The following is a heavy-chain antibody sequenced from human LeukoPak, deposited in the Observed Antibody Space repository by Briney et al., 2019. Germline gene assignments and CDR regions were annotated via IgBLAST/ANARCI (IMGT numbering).Heavy chain of an antibody. D-gene: IGHD3-22*01. CDR1: GGPISSSNYY. V-gene: IGHV4-39*01. CDR2: IYYSGT. CDR3: ASSSYYFYFDS. Sequence: PSETLSLTCTVSGGPISSSNYYWGWIRQPPGKGLEWIGSIYYSGTSYNSSLKSRVTISVDTSKKQFSLKLSSVTAADTAVYFCASSSYYFYFDSWGQGTLVTVSS. J-gene: IGHJ4*02.